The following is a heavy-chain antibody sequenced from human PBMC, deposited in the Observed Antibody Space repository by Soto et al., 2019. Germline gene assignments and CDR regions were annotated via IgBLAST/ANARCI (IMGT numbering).Heavy chain of an antibody. CDR3: ARAGLVGARAFDY. D-gene: IGHD1-26*01. Sequence: SETLSLTCTVSGGSISSGGYYWSWIRQHPGKGLEWIGYIYYSGSTYYNPSLKSRVTISVDTSKNQFSLKLSSVTAADTAVYYCARAGLVGARAFDYWGQGTLVTVSS. CDR2: IYYSGST. CDR1: GGSISSGGYY. V-gene: IGHV4-31*03. J-gene: IGHJ4*02.